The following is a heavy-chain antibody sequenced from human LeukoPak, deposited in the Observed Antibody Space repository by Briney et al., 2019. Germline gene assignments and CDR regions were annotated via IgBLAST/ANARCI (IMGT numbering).Heavy chain of an antibody. CDR2: IIPIFGTA. CDR1: GGTFSSYA. Sequence: GASVKVSCKASGGTFSSYAISWVRQAPGQGLEWMGGIIPIFGTANYAQKFQGRVTITADESTSTAYMELSSLRSEDTAVYYCARELYSSSWDFPRWFDPWGQGTLVTASS. D-gene: IGHD6-13*01. CDR3: ARELYSSSWDFPRWFDP. J-gene: IGHJ5*02. V-gene: IGHV1-69*13.